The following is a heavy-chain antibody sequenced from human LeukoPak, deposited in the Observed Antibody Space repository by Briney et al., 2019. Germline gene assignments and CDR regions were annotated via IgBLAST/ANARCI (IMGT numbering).Heavy chain of an antibody. CDR3: ARGPDLGGDY. J-gene: IGHJ4*02. Sequence: SETLSLTCSVSPYSISTGHYWGWIRQPPGKGLEWIGSIYHSGHTYYNPSLKSRVTISLDTSKNQFSLKLRSVTAADTAVYYCARGPDLGGDYWGQGTLVTVSS. V-gene: IGHV4-38-2*02. D-gene: IGHD2-15*01. CDR1: PYSISTGHY. CDR2: IYHSGHT.